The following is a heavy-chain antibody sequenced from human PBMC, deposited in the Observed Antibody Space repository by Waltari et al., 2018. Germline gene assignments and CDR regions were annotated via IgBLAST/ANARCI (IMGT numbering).Heavy chain of an antibody. CDR1: GFSVRGNF. D-gene: IGHD2-15*01. V-gene: IGHV3-53*01. Sequence: EVEVVESGGGLMQRGGSLRLSCAASGFSVRGNFISGVRQAPGEGLEWVSISYTVGTTYFAESVKGRFTISRDNSRNTVYLQMNSLRVEDTAVYFCARVAGTALHRYYHYYMDLWGKGTTVTVSS. J-gene: IGHJ6*03. CDR3: ARVAGTALHRYYHYYMDL. CDR2: SYTVGTT.